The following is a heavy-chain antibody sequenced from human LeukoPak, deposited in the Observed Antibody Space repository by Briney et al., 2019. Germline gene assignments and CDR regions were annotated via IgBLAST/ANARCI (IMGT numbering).Heavy chain of an antibody. CDR3: ARRPTYYYDSSGREFDY. V-gene: IGHV5-51*01. CDR2: IYPGDSDT. CDR1: GYSFTSYW. D-gene: IGHD3-22*01. J-gene: IGHJ4*02. Sequence: GESLKISCKGSGYSFTSYWIGWVRQMPGKGLEWMGIIYPGDSDTRYSPSFQGQVTISADKSISTAYLQRSSLKASDTAMYYCARRPTYYYDSSGREFDYWGQGTLVTVSS.